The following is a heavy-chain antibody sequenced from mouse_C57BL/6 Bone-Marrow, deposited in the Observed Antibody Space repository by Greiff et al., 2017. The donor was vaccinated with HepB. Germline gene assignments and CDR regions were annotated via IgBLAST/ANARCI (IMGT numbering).Heavy chain of an antibody. V-gene: IGHV5-16*01. CDR3: ARGGSSGWNYFDY. J-gene: IGHJ2*01. D-gene: IGHD3-2*02. CDR2: INYDGSST. Sequence: EVKLMESEGGLVQPGSSMKLSCTASGFTFSDYYMAWVRQVPEKGLEWVANINYDGSSTYYLDSLKSRFIISRDNAKNILYLQMSSLKSEDTATYYCARGGSSGWNYFDYWGQGTTLTVSS. CDR1: GFTFSDYY.